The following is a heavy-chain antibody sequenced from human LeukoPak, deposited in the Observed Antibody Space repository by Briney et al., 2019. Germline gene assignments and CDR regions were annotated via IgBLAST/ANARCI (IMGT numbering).Heavy chain of an antibody. J-gene: IGHJ5*02. D-gene: IGHD5-18*01. CDR1: GFTFSSYG. Sequence: GGSLRLSCAASGFTFSSYGMSWVRQAPGKGLEWVSAISGSGGSTYYADSVKGRFTISRDNSKNTLYLQMNSLRAEDTAVYYCAKGCSYGRRTPLTNWFDPWGQGTLVTVSS. CDR2: ISGSGGST. CDR3: AKGCSYGRRTPLTNWFDP. V-gene: IGHV3-23*01.